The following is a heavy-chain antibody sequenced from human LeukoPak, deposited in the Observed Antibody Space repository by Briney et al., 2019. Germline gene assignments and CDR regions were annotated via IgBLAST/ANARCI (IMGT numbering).Heavy chain of an antibody. D-gene: IGHD6-13*01. CDR2: IYYSGST. V-gene: IGHV4-59*01. Sequence: PSETLSPTCTVSGGSISSYYWSWIRQPPGKGLEWIGYIYYSGSTNYNPSLKSRVTISVDTSKNQFSLKLSSVTAADTAVYYCARDVSESSSWYRNWFDPWGQGTLVTVSS. CDR3: ARDVSESSSWYRNWFDP. CDR1: GGSISSYY. J-gene: IGHJ5*02.